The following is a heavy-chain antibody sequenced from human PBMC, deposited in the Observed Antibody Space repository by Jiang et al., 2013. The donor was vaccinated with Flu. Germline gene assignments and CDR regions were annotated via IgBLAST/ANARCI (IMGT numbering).Heavy chain of an antibody. CDR1: GFIFSNYW. Sequence: QLLESGGALVQPGGSLRLSCAASGFIFSNYWMIWVRQAPGKGLEWVATINQDGSQKYYVDSVKGRFTISRDNAKNSLSLQMNSLRGEDTAVYYCARDPYSGIYGYFDYWGQGTLVTVSS. CDR3: ARDPYSGIYGYFDY. V-gene: IGHV3-7*01. D-gene: IGHD5-12*01. CDR2: INQDGSQK. J-gene: IGHJ4*02.